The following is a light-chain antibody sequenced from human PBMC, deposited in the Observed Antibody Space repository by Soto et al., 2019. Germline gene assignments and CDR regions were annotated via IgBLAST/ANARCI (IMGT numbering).Light chain of an antibody. J-gene: IGKJ3*01. Sequence: DIQMTQSPSTLSASLGDRVTITCRASQSVSGRLAWYQQKPGKAPKLLMYAASTLESGVPSRFSGSGSGTEFNLTVSSLQPDDFATYYCQQYRTYPLTFGPGTEVD. CDR3: QQYRTYPLT. V-gene: IGKV1-5*01. CDR1: QSVSGR. CDR2: AAS.